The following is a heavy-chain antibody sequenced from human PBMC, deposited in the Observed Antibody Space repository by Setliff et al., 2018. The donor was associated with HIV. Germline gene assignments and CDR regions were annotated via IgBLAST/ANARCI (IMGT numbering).Heavy chain of an antibody. CDR2: IRRDEGEK. CDR3: AREGSGFLDY. CDR1: GFTFSSYW. D-gene: IGHD3-9*01. Sequence: GGSLRLSCAASGFTFSSYWMTWVRQAPGKGLQWVANIRRDEGEKYYVDSVKGRFTISRDNAKNSLYLQMSSLRVDDTAVYFCAREGSGFLDYWGQGTLVTVSS. V-gene: IGHV3-7*03. J-gene: IGHJ4*02.